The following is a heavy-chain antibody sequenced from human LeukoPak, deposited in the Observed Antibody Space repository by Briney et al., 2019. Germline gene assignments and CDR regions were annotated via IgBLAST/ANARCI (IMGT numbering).Heavy chain of an antibody. Sequence: SETLSLTCTVSGGSISSYYWSWIRQPSGKGLEWIGYIYYSGSTNYNPSLKSRVTISVDTSKNQFSLKLSSVTAADTAVYYCARRGSYDFTHFDYWGQGTLVTVSS. D-gene: IGHD1-26*01. CDR2: IYYSGST. CDR1: GGSISSYY. J-gene: IGHJ4*02. CDR3: ARRGSYDFTHFDY. V-gene: IGHV4-59*08.